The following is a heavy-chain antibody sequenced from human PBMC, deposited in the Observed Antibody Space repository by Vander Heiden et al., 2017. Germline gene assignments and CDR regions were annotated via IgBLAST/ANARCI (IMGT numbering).Heavy chain of an antibody. CDR1: GYSFTSYW. CDR2: IYPGDSDT. D-gene: IGHD2-2*01. J-gene: IGHJ3*02. V-gene: IGHV5-51*01. Sequence: EVQLVQSGAEEKKPGESLKISCKGSGYSFTSYWIGWVRPMPVKGLEWMGIIYPGDSDTGYSPSFQGQVTISADKSISTAYRQWSSLKASDTAMYYCAIFAASRYCSSTSCYGDAFDIWGQGTMVTVSS. CDR3: AIFAASRYCSSTSCYGDAFDI.